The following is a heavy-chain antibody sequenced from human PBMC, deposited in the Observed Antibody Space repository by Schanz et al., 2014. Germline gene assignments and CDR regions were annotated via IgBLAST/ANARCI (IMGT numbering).Heavy chain of an antibody. CDR2: ISDSGDLT. V-gene: IGHV3-23*01. J-gene: IGHJ3*02. CDR1: RFTFSSYA. D-gene: IGHD7-27*01. Sequence: EVQLLESGGGLVQPGGSLRLSCAASRFTFSSYAMSWVRQAPGKGLEWVSAISDSGDLTYYADSVKGRFTISRDNAKNSLYLEMTSLRGEDTAVYYCARENLNWEAFDIWGQGTVVTVSS. CDR3: ARENLNWEAFDI.